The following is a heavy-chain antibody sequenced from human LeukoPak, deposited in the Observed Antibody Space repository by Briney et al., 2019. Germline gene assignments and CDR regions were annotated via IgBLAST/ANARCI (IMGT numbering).Heavy chain of an antibody. CDR1: GFTFSSYA. D-gene: IGHD3-22*01. J-gene: IGHJ4*02. Sequence: GGSLRLSCAASGFTFSSYAMSWVRQAPGKGLEWVSAISGSGGSTYYADSVKGRFTISRDNSKNTLYLQMNSLRAEDTAVYYCARAPHYYDSSGCFDYWGQGTLVTVSS. CDR3: ARAPHYYDSSGCFDY. CDR2: ISGSGGST. V-gene: IGHV3-23*01.